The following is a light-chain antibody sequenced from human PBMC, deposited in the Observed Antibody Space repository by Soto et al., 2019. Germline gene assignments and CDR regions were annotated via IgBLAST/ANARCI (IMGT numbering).Light chain of an antibody. Sequence: DIVMTQSPDSLAVFLGERATINCKSSQSVLYNSNSKNYLAWYQQKVGQPPKLLIYWASTRESGVPGRFSGSGSGTDFTLTISTLQAEDVAVYYCQQYYSPPLTFGGGTKVDIK. CDR2: WAS. CDR3: QQYYSPPLT. CDR1: QSVLYNSNSKNY. V-gene: IGKV4-1*01. J-gene: IGKJ4*01.